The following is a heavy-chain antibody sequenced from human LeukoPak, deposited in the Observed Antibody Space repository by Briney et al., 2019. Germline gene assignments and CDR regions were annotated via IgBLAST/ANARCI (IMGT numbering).Heavy chain of an antibody. Sequence: GRSLRLSFAASGFTFSSYAMHWVRQAPGKGLEWVAVISYDGSNKYYADSVKGRFTISRDNSKNTLYLQMNSLRAEDTAVYYCASEWFGERSFDYWGQGTLVTASS. J-gene: IGHJ4*02. CDR1: GFTFSSYA. CDR2: ISYDGSNK. D-gene: IGHD3-10*01. CDR3: ASEWFGERSFDY. V-gene: IGHV3-30*14.